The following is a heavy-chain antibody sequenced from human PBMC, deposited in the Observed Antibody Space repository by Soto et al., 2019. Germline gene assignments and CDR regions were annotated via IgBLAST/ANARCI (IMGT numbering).Heavy chain of an antibody. V-gene: IGHV3-30-3*01. J-gene: IGHJ6*02. Sequence: GGSLRLSCAASGFTFSSYAMHWVRQAPGKGLEWVAVISYDGSNKYYADSVKGRFTISRDNSKNTLYLQMNSLRAEDTAVYYCASLPYCSGGSCYSRTYYGMDVWGQGTTVTVSS. CDR2: ISYDGSNK. D-gene: IGHD2-15*01. CDR1: GFTFSSYA. CDR3: ASLPYCSGGSCYSRTYYGMDV.